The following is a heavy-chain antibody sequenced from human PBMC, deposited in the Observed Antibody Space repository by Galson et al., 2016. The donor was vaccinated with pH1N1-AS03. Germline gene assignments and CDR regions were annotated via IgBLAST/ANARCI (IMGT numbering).Heavy chain of an antibody. Sequence: ETLSLTCTVSGGSITSYHWSWIQQPPGKGLEWIGHVYSPGRSKYNPSLKSRVTLSLDTTTNQFPLKMTSVTPADTAIFYCARMNHDDFLDFWGQGRPVTVSS. J-gene: IGHJ4*02. V-gene: IGHV4-59*01. CDR1: GGSITSYH. CDR2: VYSPGRS. D-gene: IGHD1-14*01. CDR3: ARMNHDDFLDF.